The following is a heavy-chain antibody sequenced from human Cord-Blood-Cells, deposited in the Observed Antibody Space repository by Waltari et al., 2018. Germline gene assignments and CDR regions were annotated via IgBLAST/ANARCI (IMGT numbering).Heavy chain of an antibody. CDR2: IRYDGSNK. Sequence: QVQLVESGGGVVQPGGPLRLSCAASGFTFSRCGIHWVRRAPGTGLEWVAFIRYDGSNKYYADSVKGRFTISRDNSKNTMYLQMNSLRAEDTAVYYCAKEMAYCSSTSCYTAFDYWGQGTLVTISS. V-gene: IGHV3-30*02. D-gene: IGHD2-2*02. J-gene: IGHJ4*02. CDR1: GFTFSRCG. CDR3: AKEMAYCSSTSCYTAFDY.